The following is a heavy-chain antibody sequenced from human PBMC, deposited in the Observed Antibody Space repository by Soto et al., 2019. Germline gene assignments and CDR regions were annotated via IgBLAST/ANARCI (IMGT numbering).Heavy chain of an antibody. CDR2: IIPIFGTA. J-gene: IGHJ2*01. CDR1: GCTFSSYT. V-gene: IGHV1-69*12. Sequence: QVQLVQSGAEVKKPGSSVTVSCKASGCTFSSYTISWVRQAPGQGLEWMGGIIPIFGTANYAQKFQGRVTLTADESTSRANMELSSLRAEDPAVYYCARGNHRWLQLWYFDLWGRGTLVTVSS. CDR3: ARGNHRWLQLWYFDL. D-gene: IGHD5-12*01.